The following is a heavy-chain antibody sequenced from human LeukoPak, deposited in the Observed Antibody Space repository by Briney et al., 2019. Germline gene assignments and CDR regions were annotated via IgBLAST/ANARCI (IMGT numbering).Heavy chain of an antibody. CDR1: GGSISSSSYY. D-gene: IGHD2-2*01. V-gene: IGHV4-39*07. CDR2: IYYSGST. Sequence: NASETLSLTCTVSGGSISSSSYYWGWIRQPPGKGLEWIGSIYYSGSTYYNPSLKGRVTISVDTSKNQFSLKLSSVTAADTAVYYCARDYTFVTVPAATFDYWGQGTLVAVSS. J-gene: IGHJ4*02. CDR3: ARDYTFVTVPAATFDY.